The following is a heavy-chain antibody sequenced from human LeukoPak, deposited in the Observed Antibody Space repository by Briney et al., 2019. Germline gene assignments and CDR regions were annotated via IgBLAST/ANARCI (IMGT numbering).Heavy chain of an antibody. CDR3: ARGRILRIAKYYMDV. Sequence: PSETLSLTCTVSGGSISSYYWSWIRQPPGKGLEWIGCIYYSGSTNYNPSLKSRVTISVDTSKNQVSLKLSSVTAADTAVYYCARGRILRIAKYYMDVWGKGTTVTISS. V-gene: IGHV4-59*01. D-gene: IGHD2-15*01. CDR2: IYYSGST. CDR1: GGSISSYY. J-gene: IGHJ6*03.